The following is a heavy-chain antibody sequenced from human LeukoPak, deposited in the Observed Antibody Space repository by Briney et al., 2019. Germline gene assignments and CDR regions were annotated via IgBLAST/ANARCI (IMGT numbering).Heavy chain of an antibody. V-gene: IGHV3-48*01. CDR1: GFTFSSYN. D-gene: IGHD1-26*01. CDR2: ISSTSSTK. J-gene: IGHJ4*02. Sequence: HPGRSLRLSCAASGFTFSSYNMNWVRQAPGKGLEWVSYISSTSSTKYYAESVKGRFTISRDNAKNSLYLQMNSLRAEDTAVYYCAKVAQSGSYLGRAKKAFDYWGQGTLVTVPS. CDR3: AKVAQSGSYLGRAKKAFDY.